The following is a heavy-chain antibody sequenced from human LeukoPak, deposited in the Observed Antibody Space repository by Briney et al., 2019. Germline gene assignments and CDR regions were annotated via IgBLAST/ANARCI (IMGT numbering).Heavy chain of an antibody. V-gene: IGHV3-15*07. CDR1: GFSFSDTW. Sequence: PGGSLRLSCAASGFSFSDTWMNWVRQAPGKGLEWVGLIKRKTDDGTTGYAAPEKGRFTISRDDSKNTLYLQMNSLKTEDTAVYYCTTQSGAWNFDCWGQGTLVTVSS. J-gene: IGHJ4*02. CDR2: IKRKTDDGTT. CDR3: TTQSGAWNFDC. D-gene: IGHD1-1*01.